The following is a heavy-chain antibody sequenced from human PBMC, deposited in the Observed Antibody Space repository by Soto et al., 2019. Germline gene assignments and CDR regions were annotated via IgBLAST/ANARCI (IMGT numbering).Heavy chain of an antibody. J-gene: IGHJ4*02. D-gene: IGHD5-12*01. V-gene: IGHV3-11*01. Sequence: GGSLRLSCAASGFTFSDYYMSWIRQAPGQGLEWISFLSTSGNSKSYAASVKGRFTISRDNDKNSLSLQMNSLRAEDTAVYYCARYSGYGDYYFDYWGQGTLVTVSS. CDR1: GFTFSDYY. CDR2: LSTSGNSK. CDR3: ARYSGYGDYYFDY.